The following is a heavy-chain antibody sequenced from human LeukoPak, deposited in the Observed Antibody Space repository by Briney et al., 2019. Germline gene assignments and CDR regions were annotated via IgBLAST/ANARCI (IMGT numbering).Heavy chain of an antibody. D-gene: IGHD4-23*01. J-gene: IGHJ4*02. CDR2: IYYSGST. CDR3: ARATPHGGGTLYYFDY. Sequence: SGPALVKPTQTLTLTCTFSGFSLSTSGMCVSWIRQPPGKGLEWIGYIYYSGSTNYNPSLKSRVTISVDTSKNQFSLKLSSVTAADTAVYYCARATPHGGGTLYYFDYWGQGTLVTVSS. V-gene: IGHV4-61*08. CDR1: GFSLSTSGMC.